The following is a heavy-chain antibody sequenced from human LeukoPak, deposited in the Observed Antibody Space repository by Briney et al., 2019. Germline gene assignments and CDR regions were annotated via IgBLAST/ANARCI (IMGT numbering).Heavy chain of an antibody. D-gene: IGHD6-13*01. CDR2: IYYSGST. CDR1: GGSINSGAYY. J-gene: IGHJ4*02. Sequence: RSSETLSLTCTVSGGSINSGAYYWNWIRQPPGKGLEWIGYIYYSGSTYYNPSLKSRITISVDTSKSQFSLKLSSVTAADTAVYYCASSSWYYFDYWGQGTLVTVSS. CDR3: ASSSWYYFDY. V-gene: IGHV4-30-4*08.